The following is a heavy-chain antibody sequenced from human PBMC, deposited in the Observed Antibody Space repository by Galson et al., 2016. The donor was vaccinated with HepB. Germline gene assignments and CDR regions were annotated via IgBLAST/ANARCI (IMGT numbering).Heavy chain of an antibody. CDR2: INQDGSEK. V-gene: IGHV3-7*04. J-gene: IGHJ4*02. D-gene: IGHD1-1*01. CDR3: ARAYQYTLDY. CDR1: GLTFSRFW. Sequence: SLRLSCAASGLTFSRFWMTWVRQAPGKGLEWVANINQDGSEKHYLDSVRGRFTISRDNAKNSLYLQMNSLRAEETAVYFCARAYQYTLDYWGQGTLVTVSS.